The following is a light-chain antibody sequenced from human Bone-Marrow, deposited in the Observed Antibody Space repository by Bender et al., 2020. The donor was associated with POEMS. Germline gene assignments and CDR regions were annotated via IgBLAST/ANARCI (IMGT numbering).Light chain of an antibody. J-gene: IGLJ3*02. Sequence: QSVLTQPPSASGTPGQRITVSCSGSSSNIGHNAVNWYQQLPGTAPRLLIYNNDQRPSGVPDRFSGSRSGNTASLTISGLQVEDEADYYCSSYTSDITLLFGGGTKVTVL. CDR3: SSYTSDITLL. CDR2: NND. CDR1: SSNIGHNA. V-gene: IGLV1-44*01.